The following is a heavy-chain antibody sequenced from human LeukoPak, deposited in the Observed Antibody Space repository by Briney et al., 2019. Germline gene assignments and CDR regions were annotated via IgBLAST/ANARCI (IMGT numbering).Heavy chain of an antibody. J-gene: IGHJ3*02. Sequence: ASVKVSCKTSGYTFTGYTIHWMRQAPGQGLEWMGWINTDNGNTKYPQQFQGRVTSIRDTSANTVYMELSSLRSEDTATYYCARGGSGATFDIWGQGTMVTVSS. CDR2: INTDNGNT. CDR1: GYTFTGYT. CDR3: ARGGSGATFDI. V-gene: IGHV1-3*04. D-gene: IGHD1-26*01.